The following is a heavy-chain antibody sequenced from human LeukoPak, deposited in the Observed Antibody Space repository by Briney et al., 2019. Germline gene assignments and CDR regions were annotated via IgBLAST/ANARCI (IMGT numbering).Heavy chain of an antibody. Sequence: PSETLSLTCTVSGGSISSGDYYWNWIRQPPGKGLEWIGLISDSGSTYYNPSLKSRLTISLDTSKNQFSLKLSSVTAADTAVYYCVIWGNYRSFDYWGQGTLVTVSS. D-gene: IGHD3-16*02. J-gene: IGHJ4*02. V-gene: IGHV4-30-4*08. CDR1: GGSISSGDYY. CDR2: ISDSGST. CDR3: VIWGNYRSFDY.